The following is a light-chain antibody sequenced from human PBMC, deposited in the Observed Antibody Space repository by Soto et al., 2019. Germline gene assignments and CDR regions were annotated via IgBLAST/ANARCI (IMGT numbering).Light chain of an antibody. CDR3: QQYNSYSVT. V-gene: IGKV3-11*01. CDR2: GAF. J-gene: IGKJ3*01. CDR1: PSVPNY. Sequence: EIALTQSPATLSLSPGERATLSCRASPSVPNYVAWYQQKPGQAPRLLIYGAFNRATGIPARFSGSGSGADFTLTISSLEPEDFAIYYCQQYNSYSVTFGPGTKVDIK.